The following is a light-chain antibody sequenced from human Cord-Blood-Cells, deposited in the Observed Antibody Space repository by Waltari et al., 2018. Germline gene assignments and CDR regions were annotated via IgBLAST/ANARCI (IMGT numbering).Light chain of an antibody. J-gene: IGLJ3*02. CDR1: SSDVGCYIL. CDR2: EGS. CDR3: CSYAGSSTYWV. Sequence: QSALTPPASVSGSPGQSITISCTGTSSDVGCYILVSCYQQHPGKAPKLMIYEGSKRPSGVSNRFSGSKSGNTASLTISGLQAEDEADYYCCSYAGSSTYWVFGGGTKLTVL. V-gene: IGLV2-23*01.